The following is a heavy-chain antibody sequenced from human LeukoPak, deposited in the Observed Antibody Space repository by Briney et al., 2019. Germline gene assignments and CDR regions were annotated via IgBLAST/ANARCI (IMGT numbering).Heavy chain of an antibody. Sequence: SLRLSCVASGFSREDYAMHWVRQAPGKGRDWVSGISWNSGVTGYADSVRGRFTIYRDNAKNSLYLQMHSLRVEDTASYYCAKDRGISPNYYMEVWGKGTTLTVSS. CDR3: AKDRGISPNYYMEV. J-gene: IGHJ6*03. D-gene: IGHD1-26*01. V-gene: IGHV3-9*01. CDR1: GFSREDYA. CDR2: ISWNSGVT.